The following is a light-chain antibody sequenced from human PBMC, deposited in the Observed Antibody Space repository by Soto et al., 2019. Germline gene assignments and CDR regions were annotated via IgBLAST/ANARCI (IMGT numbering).Light chain of an antibody. CDR2: EVN. J-gene: IGLJ1*01. CDR1: SIDVGGYKY. CDR3: SSYAGINNLGV. Sequence: QSALTQHPSASGSPGQSVTISCTGTSIDVGGYKYVSWYQQHPGKAPKLMIFEVNKRPSGVPDRFSGSKSGNTASLTVSGLQAEDEADYYCSSYAGINNLGVFGIGTKLTVL. V-gene: IGLV2-8*01.